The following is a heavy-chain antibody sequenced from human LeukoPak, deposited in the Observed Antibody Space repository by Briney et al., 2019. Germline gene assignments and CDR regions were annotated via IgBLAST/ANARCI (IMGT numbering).Heavy chain of an antibody. V-gene: IGHV4-59*08. CDR2: IYYSGST. CDR3: ARLASGSYGPLTPFDY. Sequence: SETLSLTCTVSGGSISSYYWSWIRQPPGKGLGWIGDIYYSGSTNYNPSLKSRVTISVDTSKNQFSLRLSPVTAADTAVYYSARLASGSYGPLTPFDYWGQGTLVTVSS. CDR1: GGSISSYY. J-gene: IGHJ4*02. D-gene: IGHD1-26*01.